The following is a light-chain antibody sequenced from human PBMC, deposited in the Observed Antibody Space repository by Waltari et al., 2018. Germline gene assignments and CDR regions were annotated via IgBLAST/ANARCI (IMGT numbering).Light chain of an antibody. V-gene: IGLV2-8*01. CDR2: EVS. Sequence: QSALPQPPSASGSPGQSVTISCTGTSSDLGDSNFLSWYQQHPGKAPKLMIYEVSKRPSGVPDRFSGSKSGYTASLTVSGLQAEDEAEYYCSSYGGRNNLIFGGGTKLTVL. J-gene: IGLJ2*01. CDR1: SSDLGDSNF. CDR3: SSYGGRNNLI.